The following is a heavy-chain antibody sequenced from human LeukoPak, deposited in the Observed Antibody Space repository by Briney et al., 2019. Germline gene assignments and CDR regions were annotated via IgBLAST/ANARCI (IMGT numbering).Heavy chain of an antibody. D-gene: IGHD3-10*01. CDR2: ISSTSDFI. V-gene: IGHV3-21*01. Sequence: GGSLRLSCAASGFTFSDYSMNWVRQAPGKGLEWVSSISSTSDFIHYADSVKGRFTISRDNAKNSLYLQMDSLRAEDTAVYYCARGWFGELPTGVWGQGTLVTVSS. J-gene: IGHJ4*02. CDR3: ARGWFGELPTGV. CDR1: GFTFSDYS.